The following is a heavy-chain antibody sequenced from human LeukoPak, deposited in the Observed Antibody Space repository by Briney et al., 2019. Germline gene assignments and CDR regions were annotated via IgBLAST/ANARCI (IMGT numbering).Heavy chain of an antibody. CDR2: IYYSGNT. V-gene: IGHV4-30-4*01. Sequence: SETLSLTCTVSGGSISSGDYYWSWIRQPPGKGLEWIGYIYYSGNTYYNPSLKSRLTIFLDTSKIQFSLNLSSVTAADTAVYYCARGTSRNAFDIWGQGTMVTVSS. CDR3: ARGTSRNAFDI. J-gene: IGHJ3*02. CDR1: GGSISSGDYY. D-gene: IGHD2-8*01.